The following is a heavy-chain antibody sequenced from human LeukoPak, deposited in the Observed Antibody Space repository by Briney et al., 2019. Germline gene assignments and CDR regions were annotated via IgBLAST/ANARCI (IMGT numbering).Heavy chain of an antibody. V-gene: IGHV3-30*19. J-gene: IGHJ4*02. CDR2: IWYDGSDK. CDR3: ASQMATIQTGDY. D-gene: IGHD5-24*01. CDR1: GFTFSSYG. Sequence: GGSLRLSCAASGFTFSSYGMHWVRQAPGKGLEWVAVIWYDGSDKYYAGSVKGRFTISRDNSKNTLYLQMNSLRAEDTAVYYCASQMATIQTGDYWGQGTLVTVSS.